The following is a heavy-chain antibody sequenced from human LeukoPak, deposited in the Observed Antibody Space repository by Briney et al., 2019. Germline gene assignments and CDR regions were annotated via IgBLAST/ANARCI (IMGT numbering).Heavy chain of an antibody. Sequence: PGGSLRLSCAASGFTFSSYWMHWVRQAPGKGLVWVSRINSDGSSTSYADSVKGRFTISRDNAKNTLYLQMNSLRAEDTAVYYCAKGFGSGSSLPFDYWGQGTLVTVSS. D-gene: IGHD3-10*01. CDR2: INSDGSST. CDR1: GFTFSSYW. CDR3: AKGFGSGSSLPFDY. V-gene: IGHV3-74*01. J-gene: IGHJ4*02.